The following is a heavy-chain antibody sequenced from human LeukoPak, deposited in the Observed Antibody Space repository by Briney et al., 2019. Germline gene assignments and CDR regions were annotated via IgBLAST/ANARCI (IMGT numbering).Heavy chain of an antibody. J-gene: IGHJ6*03. CDR2: ISGSGYTT. D-gene: IGHD1-26*01. Sequence: PGGSLRLSCAASGFTFSSYAMSWVRQAPGKGLEWVSGISGSGYTTYYADSVKGRFTISRDNSKNTLYLQMNSPRAEDTAVYYCANRGWELPRRGYDYYYYYMDVWGKGTTVTVSS. CDR3: ANRGWELPRRGYDYYYYYMDV. V-gene: IGHV3-23*01. CDR1: GFTFSSYA.